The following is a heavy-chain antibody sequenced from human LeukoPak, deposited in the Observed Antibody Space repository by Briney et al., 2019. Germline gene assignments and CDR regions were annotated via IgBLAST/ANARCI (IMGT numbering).Heavy chain of an antibody. J-gene: IGHJ4*02. Sequence: SQTLSLTCTVSGGSISSGGYYWSWIRQHPGKGLEWIGEIYHSGSTNYNPSLKSRVTISVDKSKNQFSLKLSSVTAADTAVYYCARSSTVVTSYFDYWGQGTLVTVSS. CDR3: ARSSTVVTSYFDY. CDR1: GGSISSGGYY. D-gene: IGHD4-23*01. V-gene: IGHV4-31*03. CDR2: IYHSGST.